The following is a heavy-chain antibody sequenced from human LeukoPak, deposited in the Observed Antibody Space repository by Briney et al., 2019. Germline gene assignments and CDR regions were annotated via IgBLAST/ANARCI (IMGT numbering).Heavy chain of an antibody. J-gene: IGHJ4*02. V-gene: IGHV4-34*01. CDR3: ARRSILGASRAQDY. D-gene: IGHD2-2*02. CDR2: IDHSGST. Sequence: SETLSLTCTVSGGSISSYYWSWIRQPPGKGLEWIGEIDHSGSTNYNPSLKSRVTMSVDTSKNQFSLKLSSVTAADTAVYYCARRSILGASRAQDYWGQGTLVTVSS. CDR1: GGSISSYY.